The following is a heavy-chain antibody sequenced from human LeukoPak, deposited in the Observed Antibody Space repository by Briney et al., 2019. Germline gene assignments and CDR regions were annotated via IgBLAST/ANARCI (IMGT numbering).Heavy chain of an antibody. CDR1: GFTFSSYS. D-gene: IGHD7-27*01. CDR2: ISSSSSYI. J-gene: IGHJ3*02. Sequence: GGSLRLSCAASGFTFSSYSMNWVRQAPGKGLEWVSSISSSSSYIYYADSVKGRFTISRDNAKNSLYLQMNSLRAEDTAVYYCARERGDRDTFDIWGQGTMVTVSS. V-gene: IGHV3-21*01. CDR3: ARERGDRDTFDI.